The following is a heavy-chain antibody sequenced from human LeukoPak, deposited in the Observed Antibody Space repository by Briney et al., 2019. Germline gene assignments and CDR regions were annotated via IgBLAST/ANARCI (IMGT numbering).Heavy chain of an antibody. J-gene: IGHJ4*02. CDR3: ARGVRWHDFDS. V-gene: IGHV3-53*01. Sequence: GRSLRLSCAASGFAVGSSYMSWVRQAPGKGLEWISVLYSGGTTYYADSVEGRFTISRDNSNNTLLLQMNSLRVEDTAVYYCARGVRWHDFDSWGQGTLVTVSS. CDR2: LYSGGTT. D-gene: IGHD4-23*01. CDR1: GFAVGSSY.